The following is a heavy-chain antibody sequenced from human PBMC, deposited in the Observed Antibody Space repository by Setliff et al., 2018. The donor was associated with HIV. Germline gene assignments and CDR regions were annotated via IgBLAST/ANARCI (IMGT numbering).Heavy chain of an antibody. CDR1: GGSFSGYY. CDR3: ARGVRDNSGWSSYYFDY. V-gene: IGHV4-34*01. D-gene: IGHD6-19*01. CDR2: VTHSGRT. Sequence: SETLSLTCAVYGGSFSGYYWSWIRQPPGKGLEWIGEVTHSGRTNYNPSLESRVTTSVDTSKKQFSLRLTSVTAADTAAYYCARGVRDNSGWSSYYFDYWGQGTLVTVSS. J-gene: IGHJ4*02.